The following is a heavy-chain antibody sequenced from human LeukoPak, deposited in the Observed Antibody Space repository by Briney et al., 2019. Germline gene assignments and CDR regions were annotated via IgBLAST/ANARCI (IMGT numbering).Heavy chain of an antibody. CDR1: GFTFSSYA. J-gene: IGHJ6*03. Sequence: GGSLRLXCAASGFTFSSYAMSWVRQAPGKGLEWVSAISGSGGSTYYADSVKGRFTISRDNSKNTLYLQMNSLRAEDTAVYSCAKAGGFGELTQPYYYYYMDVWGKGTTVTVSS. D-gene: IGHD3-10*01. CDR3: AKAGGFGELTQPYYYYYMDV. V-gene: IGHV3-23*01. CDR2: ISGSGGST.